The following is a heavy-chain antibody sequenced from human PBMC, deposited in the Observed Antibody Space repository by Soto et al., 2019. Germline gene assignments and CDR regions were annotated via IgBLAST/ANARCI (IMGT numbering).Heavy chain of an antibody. D-gene: IGHD6-19*01. V-gene: IGHV1-69*01. Sequence: QVQLVQSGAEVKKPGSSVKVSCKASGGTFSSYAISWVRQAPGQGLEWMGGIIPIFGTANYAQKFQGRVTITADESTSTAYMELSSLRSEDTAVYYCARDQNGLGYSSGWSDYWGQGTLVTVSS. CDR3: ARDQNGLGYSSGWSDY. CDR2: IIPIFGTA. CDR1: GGTFSSYA. J-gene: IGHJ4*02.